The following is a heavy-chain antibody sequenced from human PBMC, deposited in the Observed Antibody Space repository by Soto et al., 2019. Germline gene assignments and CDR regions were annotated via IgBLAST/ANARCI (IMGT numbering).Heavy chain of an antibody. V-gene: IGHV4-39*01. J-gene: IGHJ3*02. Sequence: PSETLSLTCTVSGGSISSSSYYWGWIRQPPGKGLEWIGSIYYSGSTYYNPSLKSRVTISVDTSKNQFSLKLSSVTAADTAVYYCARLGDYGDYGGVYAFDIWGQGTMVTVSS. CDR1: GGSISSSSYY. CDR3: ARLGDYGDYGGVYAFDI. CDR2: IYYSGST. D-gene: IGHD4-17*01.